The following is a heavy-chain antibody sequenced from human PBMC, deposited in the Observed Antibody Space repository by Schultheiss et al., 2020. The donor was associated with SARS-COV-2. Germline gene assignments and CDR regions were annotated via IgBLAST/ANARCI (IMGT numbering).Heavy chain of an antibody. CDR1: IGSVSDFY. J-gene: IGHJ4*02. CDR3: ARDSRVVPAYLDY. Sequence: SETLSLTCTVSIGSVSDFYWSWIRQSAGQGLEWIGYIYYSGSTYYNPSLKSRVTISVDTSKNQFSLKLSSVTAADTAVYYCARDSRVVPAYLDYWGQGTLVTVSS. CDR2: IYYSGST. V-gene: IGHV4-59*06. D-gene: IGHD2-2*01.